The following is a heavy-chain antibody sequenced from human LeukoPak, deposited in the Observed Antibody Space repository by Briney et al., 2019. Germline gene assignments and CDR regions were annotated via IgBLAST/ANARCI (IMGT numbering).Heavy chain of an antibody. CDR3: TRDGAAYNFDY. Sequence: GGSLRLSCAASGFTFSNYWMHWVRQAPGKGLEWVSRIKGDGSHTIYADSVKGRSTISRDNAKNTVYLQMNSLRAEDTAVYYCTRDGAAYNFDYWGQGTLVTVSS. V-gene: IGHV3-74*01. D-gene: IGHD5-24*01. J-gene: IGHJ4*02. CDR1: GFTFSNYW. CDR2: IKGDGSHT.